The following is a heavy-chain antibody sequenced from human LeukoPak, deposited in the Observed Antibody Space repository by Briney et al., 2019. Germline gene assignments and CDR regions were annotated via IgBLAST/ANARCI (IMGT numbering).Heavy chain of an antibody. CDR1: GYTFTNYA. CDR3: ARAVKYRSGPLTDLLPYYFDY. CDR2: INTGNGNT. J-gene: IGHJ4*02. V-gene: IGHV1-3*03. Sequence: ASVKVSCKASGYTFTNYAMHWARQAPGQRLEWMGWINTGNGNTKYSQEFQGRVTITRDTSANTAYMELSSLRSEDMAVYYCARAVKYRSGPLTDLLPYYFDYWGQGTLVTVSS. D-gene: IGHD6-19*01.